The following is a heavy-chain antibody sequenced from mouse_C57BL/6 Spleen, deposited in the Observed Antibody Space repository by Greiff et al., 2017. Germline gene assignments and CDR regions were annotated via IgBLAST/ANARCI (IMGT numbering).Heavy chain of an antibody. CDR2: INPNYGTT. V-gene: IGHV1-39*01. CDR1: GYSFTDYN. J-gene: IGHJ3*01. D-gene: IGHD1-1*01. CDR3: AGGLYYYGSSCPAWCAY. Sequence: VQLQQSGPELVKPGASVKISCKASGYSFTDYNMNWVKQSTGKSLEWIGVINPNYGTTSYNQKFKGKATLTVDQSSSTAYMQLNSLTSEDSAVXYGAGGLYYYGSSCPAWCAYWGQGTLVTVSA.